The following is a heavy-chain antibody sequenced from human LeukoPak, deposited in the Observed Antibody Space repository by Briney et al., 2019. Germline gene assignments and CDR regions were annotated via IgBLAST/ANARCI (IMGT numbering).Heavy chain of an antibody. CDR1: GFTFGAYA. Sequence: GGSLRLSCTASGFTFGAYAMTWVRQAPGQGLELVGFIRSGMYGATTEYAASVKGRFTISRDDSKSIAYLQMNSLQTEDTAVYYCTRELERGTYSPEYFQHWGQGTLVTVSS. CDR2: IRSGMYGATT. CDR3: TRELERGTYSPEYFQH. V-gene: IGHV3-49*04. J-gene: IGHJ1*01. D-gene: IGHD1-26*01.